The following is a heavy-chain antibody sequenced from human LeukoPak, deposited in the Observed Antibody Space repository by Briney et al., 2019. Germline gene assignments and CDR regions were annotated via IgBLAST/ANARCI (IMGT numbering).Heavy chain of an antibody. J-gene: IGHJ3*02. CDR3: ARSYDILTSYKPGAFDI. Sequence: SETLSLTCTVSGGSISSGSYYWSWIRQPAGKGLEWIGRIYTSGSTNYNPSLKSRVTISVDTSKNQFSLKLSSVTAADTAVYYCARSYDILTSYKPGAFDIWGQGTMVTVSS. V-gene: IGHV4-61*02. CDR2: IYTSGST. CDR1: GGSISSGSYY. D-gene: IGHD3-9*01.